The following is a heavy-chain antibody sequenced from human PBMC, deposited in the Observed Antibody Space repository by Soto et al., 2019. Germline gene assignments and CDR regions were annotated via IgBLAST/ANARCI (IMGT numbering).Heavy chain of an antibody. CDR3: VKFFVETGGRSGWHWSLDS. CDR1: GFTFSKYA. J-gene: IGHJ4*02. Sequence: EVQLLESGGGLVQPGGSLRLSCAASGFTFSKYAMSWVRQAPGKGLEWVSAISGSGTTTYSADSVRGRFTISRDNSNNMLYLQMTRPRPEETALYYCVKFFVETGGRSGWHWSLDSWSKGNLVTVSS. CDR2: ISGSGTTT. V-gene: IGHV3-23*01. D-gene: IGHD6-25*01.